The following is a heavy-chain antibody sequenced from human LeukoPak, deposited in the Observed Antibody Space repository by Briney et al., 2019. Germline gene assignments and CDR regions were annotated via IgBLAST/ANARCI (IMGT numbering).Heavy chain of an antibody. V-gene: IGHV3-21*01. CDR3: ARVGIRFLEQYYFDY. J-gene: IGHJ4*02. CDR2: ISTSSSYI. CDR1: GFTFSNYG. Sequence: GGSLRLSCAASGFTFSNYGMHWVRQAPGRGLEWLSYISTSSSYIYYADSVKGRFTVSRDNAMNSLFLQMNSLIAEDTAVYYCARVGIRFLEQYYFDYWGQGTLVTVSS. D-gene: IGHD3-3*01.